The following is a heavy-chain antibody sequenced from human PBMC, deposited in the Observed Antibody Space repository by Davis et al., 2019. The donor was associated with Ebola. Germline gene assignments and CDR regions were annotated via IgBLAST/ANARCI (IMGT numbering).Heavy chain of an antibody. V-gene: IGHV3-53*01. D-gene: IGHD3-10*01. CDR3: AKGTASTYYYGSGSYGLYGMDV. CDR1: GFTVSSNY. CDR2: IYSGGST. Sequence: GESLKISCAASGFTVSSNYMSWVRQAPGKGLEWVSVIYSGGSTYYADSVKGRFTISRDNSKNTLYLQMNSLRAEDTAVYYCAKGTASTYYYGSGSYGLYGMDVWGQGTTVTVSS. J-gene: IGHJ6*02.